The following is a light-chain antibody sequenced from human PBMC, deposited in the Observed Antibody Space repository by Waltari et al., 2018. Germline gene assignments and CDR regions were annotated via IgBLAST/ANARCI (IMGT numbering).Light chain of an antibody. CDR1: QSVSTE. CDR2: DAS. J-gene: IGKJ1*01. Sequence: EIVLTQSPATLSLSPGERATLSCRASQSVSTELAWYQQKPGQPPRLLIYDASDRATGIPARFSGSGSGTEFTLTISSLQPDDFATYYCQQYNTYSGTFGRGTTVDVK. V-gene: IGKV3-11*01. CDR3: QQYNTYSGT.